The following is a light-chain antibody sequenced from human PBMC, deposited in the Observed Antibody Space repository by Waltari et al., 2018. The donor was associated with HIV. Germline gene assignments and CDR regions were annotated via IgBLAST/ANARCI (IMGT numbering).Light chain of an antibody. Sequence: DIVMTQSPATLSVSPRERATLSCRASQTVSSNLAWYQQKPGQAPRLLIFVASTRATGIPARFSGSGSGTEFTLTISRLQSEDFAVYYCQQCNNWPLTFGQGTKVEVK. CDR1: QTVSSN. V-gene: IGKV3-15*01. J-gene: IGKJ1*01. CDR2: VAS. CDR3: QQCNNWPLT.